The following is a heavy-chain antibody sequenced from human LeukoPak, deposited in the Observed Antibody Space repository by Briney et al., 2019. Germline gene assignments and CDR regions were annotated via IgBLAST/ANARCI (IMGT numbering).Heavy chain of an antibody. CDR3: ARGGDRGWYNFDY. CDR1: GFTFSSYE. Sequence: PGGSLRLSCEVSGFTFSSYEMNWVRQAPGKGLEWLSYISSSGRTIYYADSVKDRFTISRDNAKNLLYLQMNSLRAEDTAVYYCARGGDRGWYNFDYWGQGTLVTVSS. D-gene: IGHD6-19*01. CDR2: ISSSGRTI. J-gene: IGHJ4*01. V-gene: IGHV3-48*03.